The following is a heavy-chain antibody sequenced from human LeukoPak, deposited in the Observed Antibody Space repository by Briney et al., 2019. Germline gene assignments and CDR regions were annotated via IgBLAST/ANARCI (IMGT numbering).Heavy chain of an antibody. D-gene: IGHD3-16*02. CDR3: ARGGALSLEFDI. J-gene: IGHJ3*02. CDR2: ISSSSSSR. CDR1: GFIFSSYS. V-gene: IGHV3-48*04. Sequence: GGSLRLSCAASGFIFSSYSMNWVRQAPGKGLEWVSYISSSSSSRHYADSVKGRLTISRDNAKNSLFLQMNSLRAEDTAVYYCARGGALSLEFDIWGQGTMVTVSS.